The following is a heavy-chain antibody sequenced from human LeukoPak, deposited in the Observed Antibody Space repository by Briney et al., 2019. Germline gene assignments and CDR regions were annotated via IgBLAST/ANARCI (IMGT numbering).Heavy chain of an antibody. D-gene: IGHD2-2*01. CDR3: ASGGVVLVPAATDY. CDR2: ISSSSSYI. CDR1: GFTFSSYS. V-gene: IGHV3-21*01. J-gene: IGHJ4*02. Sequence: GGSLRLSCAASGFTFSSYSINWVRQAPGKGLEWVSSISSSSSYIYYADSVKGRFTISRDNAKNSLYLQMNSLRAEDTAVYYCASGGVVLVPAATDYWGQRTLVTVSS.